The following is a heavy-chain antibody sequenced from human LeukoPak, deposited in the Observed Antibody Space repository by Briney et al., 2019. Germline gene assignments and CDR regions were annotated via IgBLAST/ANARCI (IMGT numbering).Heavy chain of an antibody. CDR2: IYTSGNT. CDR3: ARSAVAGTVGYYYYYMDV. CDR1: GGSISSYY. V-gene: IGHV4-4*07. Sequence: SETLSLTCTVSGGSISSYYWSWIRQPAGKGLEWIGRIYTSGNTNYNPSLKSRVTMSLDTSKNQFSLKLHSVTAADTAVYYCARSAVAGTVGYYYYYMDVWDKGTTATVSS. D-gene: IGHD6-13*01. J-gene: IGHJ6*03.